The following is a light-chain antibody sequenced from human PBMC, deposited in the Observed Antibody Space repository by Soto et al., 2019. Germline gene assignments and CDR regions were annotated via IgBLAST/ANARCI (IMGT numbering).Light chain of an antibody. V-gene: IGKV3-20*01. J-gene: IGKJ1*01. CDR1: RGVSANY. Sequence: ENLLTQSPGTLSLSPGEGATLSCRASRGVSANYLAWYQQKPGQAPTPLIYGASIRAAGIPDRFSGSGSGTDFTLTIRRLEPDDFAVYYCQQYGSSPRTFGQGTKVDI. CDR2: GAS. CDR3: QQYGSSPRT.